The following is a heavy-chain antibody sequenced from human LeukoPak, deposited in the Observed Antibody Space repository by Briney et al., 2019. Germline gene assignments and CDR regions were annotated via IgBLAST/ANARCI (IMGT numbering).Heavy chain of an antibody. CDR1: GFTFSSYS. CDR2: ISSSSSYI. D-gene: IGHD6-19*01. J-gene: IGHJ6*03. V-gene: IGHV3-21*04. CDR3: ARAGSGWYVSSLDLYYYMDV. Sequence: GGSLRLSCAASGFTFSSYSMNWVRQAPGKGLEWVSSISSSSSYIYYADSVKGRFTISRDNAKNSLYLQMNSLRAEDTALYYCARAGSGWYVSSLDLYYYMDVWGKGTTVTVSS.